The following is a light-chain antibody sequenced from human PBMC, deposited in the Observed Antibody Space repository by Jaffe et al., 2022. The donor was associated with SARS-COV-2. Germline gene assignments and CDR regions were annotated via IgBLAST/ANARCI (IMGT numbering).Light chain of an antibody. CDR1: QTFSSW. V-gene: IGKV1-5*03. CDR3: QQYHTYPWT. Sequence: DIQMTQSPSTLSASVGDRVTITCRASQTFSSWLAWYQQKPGKAPKLLIYKASSLESGVPSRFSGSTSGTEFTLTISSLQPDDFATYYCQQYHTYPWTFGQGTKVEIK. J-gene: IGKJ1*01. CDR2: KAS.